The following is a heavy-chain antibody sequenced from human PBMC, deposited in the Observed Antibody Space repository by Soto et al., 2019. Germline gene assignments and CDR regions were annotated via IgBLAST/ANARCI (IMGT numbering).Heavy chain of an antibody. CDR2: ICSSSSTI. Sequence: PGGSLRLSCAASGFTFSSYSMNWVRQAPGKGLEWVSYICSSSSTIYYADSVKGRFTISRDNAKNSLYLQMNSLRDEDTAVYYCARASRFAGYYYYGMDVWGQGTTVTVSS. D-gene: IGHD3-10*01. CDR1: GFTFSSYS. J-gene: IGHJ6*02. CDR3: ARASRFAGYYYYGMDV. V-gene: IGHV3-48*02.